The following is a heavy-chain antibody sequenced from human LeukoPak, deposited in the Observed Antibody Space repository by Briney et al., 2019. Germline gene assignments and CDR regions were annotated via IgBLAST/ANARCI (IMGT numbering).Heavy chain of an antibody. D-gene: IGHD5-24*01. CDR1: GFTFSSYG. J-gene: IGHJ3*02. CDR2: NSGSDGST. Sequence: GGSLRLSCAASGFTFSSYGMHWVRQAPGKGLEWVSVNSGSDGSTYYGDSVKGRFTISRDNSKNTLYMQMNSLGAEDTAVYYCAKGRGYNYWDGFDIWGQGTVVTVSS. V-gene: IGHV3-23*01. CDR3: AKGRGYNYWDGFDI.